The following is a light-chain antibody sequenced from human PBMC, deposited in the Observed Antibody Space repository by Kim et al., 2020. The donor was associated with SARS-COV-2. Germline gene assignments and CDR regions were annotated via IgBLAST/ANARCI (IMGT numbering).Light chain of an antibody. V-gene: IGLV2-14*03. CDR3: SSYTSSSARGV. CDR1: SSDVGGYNY. J-gene: IGLJ3*02. Sequence: QSITISCTGTSSDVGGYNYVSWYQPHPGKAPKLMIYDVSNRPSGVSNRFSGSKSGNTASLTISGLQAEDEADDYCSSYTSSSARGVFGGGTQVTVL. CDR2: DVS.